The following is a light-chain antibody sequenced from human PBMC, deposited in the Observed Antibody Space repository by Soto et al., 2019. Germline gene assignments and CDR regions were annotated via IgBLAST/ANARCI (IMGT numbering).Light chain of an antibody. Sequence: EIVLTQYPATLSVSPGERATLYCKASQRISSNLAWYQQKPGQPPRLLIYGASTRATGIPARFSGSGSGTEFTLTISGLQSEDFALYYCQQYNIWPPYTFGQGTRLEI. CDR1: QRISSN. V-gene: IGKV3-15*01. J-gene: IGKJ5*01. CDR2: GAS. CDR3: QQYNIWPPYT.